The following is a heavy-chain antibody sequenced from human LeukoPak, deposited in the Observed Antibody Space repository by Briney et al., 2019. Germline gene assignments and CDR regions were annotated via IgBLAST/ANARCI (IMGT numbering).Heavy chain of an antibody. CDR3: ARDSVGGTGHDAFDI. CDR1: GGSINSANYY. D-gene: IGHD1-26*01. CDR2: IYYSGSA. Sequence: PSETLSLTCTVSGGSINSANYYWGWIRQPPGTGLEWIGSIYYSGSAYYSSSLKSRVTILVDTSKNQFSLKLSSVTAADTAVYYCARDSVGGTGHDAFDIWGQGTMATVSS. V-gene: IGHV4-39*07. J-gene: IGHJ3*02.